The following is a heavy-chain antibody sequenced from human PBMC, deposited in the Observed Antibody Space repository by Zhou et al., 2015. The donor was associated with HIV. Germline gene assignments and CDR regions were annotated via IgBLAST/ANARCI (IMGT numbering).Heavy chain of an antibody. V-gene: IGHV1-69*06. CDR1: GDTFSTNG. CDR2: IIPIFGTT. D-gene: IGHD3-10*01. CDR3: ARGPLGGKYGMDV. J-gene: IGHJ6*02. Sequence: QVQLEQSGAEVKKPGSSVKVSCKVSGDTFSTNGITWVRQAPGKGLEWMGGIIPIFGTTNYAQKFQGRVTMTRNTSINTAYMEMNSLRPEDTGMYYCARGPLGGKYGMDVWGQGTTVTVSS.